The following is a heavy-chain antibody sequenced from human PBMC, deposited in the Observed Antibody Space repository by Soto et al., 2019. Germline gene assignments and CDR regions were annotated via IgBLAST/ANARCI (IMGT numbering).Heavy chain of an antibody. Sequence: PGGSLRLSCAASGFTFSSYAMSWVRQAPGKGLEWVSAISGSGGSTYYADSVKGRFTISRDNSKNTLYLQMNSLRAEDTAVYYCAKTSMAGTSAQDAFDIWGQGTMVTVSS. V-gene: IGHV3-23*01. J-gene: IGHJ3*02. CDR3: AKTSMAGTSAQDAFDI. CDR2: ISGSGGST. CDR1: GFTFSSYA. D-gene: IGHD1-7*01.